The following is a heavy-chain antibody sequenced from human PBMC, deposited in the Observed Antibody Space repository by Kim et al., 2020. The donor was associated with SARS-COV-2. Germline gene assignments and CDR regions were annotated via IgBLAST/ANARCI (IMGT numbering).Heavy chain of an antibody. CDR3: ARIYSGYESIFLDY. V-gene: IGHV3-30*01. J-gene: IGHJ4*02. D-gene: IGHD5-12*01. Sequence: ADPVKCPFNNSRDNFKNTLYLQMDSLRAEDTSVYYCARIYSGYESIFLDYWGQGTLVTVSS.